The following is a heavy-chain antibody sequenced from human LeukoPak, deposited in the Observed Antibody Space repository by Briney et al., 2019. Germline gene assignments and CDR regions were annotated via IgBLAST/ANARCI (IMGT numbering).Heavy chain of an antibody. CDR1: GYTFTDYY. V-gene: IGHV1-69-2*01. CDR3: ATATAMVPFDY. Sequence: ASVKISCKVSGYTFTDYYMHWVQQAPREGLEWMGLVDPEDGETIYAEKFQGRVTITADTSTDTAYMELSSLRSEDTAVYYCATATAMVPFDYWGQGTLVTVSS. J-gene: IGHJ4*02. CDR2: VDPEDGET. D-gene: IGHD5-18*01.